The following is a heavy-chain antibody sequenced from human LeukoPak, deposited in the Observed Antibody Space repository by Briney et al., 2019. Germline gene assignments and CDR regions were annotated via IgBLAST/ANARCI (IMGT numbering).Heavy chain of an antibody. CDR3: ARDLGRLGELSLRWFDP. D-gene: IGHD3-16*02. CDR1: GGTFSSYI. CDR2: IIPILAIA. V-gene: IGHV1-69*04. J-gene: IGHJ5*02. Sequence: GASVKVSCKASGGTFSSYIISWARQAPGQGLEWMGRIIPILAIAKYAQQFQGRITITADKSTSTAYMELSSLRSEDTAVYYCARDLGRLGELSLRWFDPWGQGTLVTVSS.